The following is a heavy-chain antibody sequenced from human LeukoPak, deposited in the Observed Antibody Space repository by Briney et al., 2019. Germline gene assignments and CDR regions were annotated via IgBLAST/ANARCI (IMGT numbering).Heavy chain of an antibody. CDR2: IYYSGST. V-gene: IGHV4-30-4*01. CDR1: GGSISSGDYY. CDR3: ARGAYSSSPNFDY. D-gene: IGHD6-13*01. J-gene: IGHJ4*02. Sequence: SETLSLTCTVSGGSISSGDYYWSWIRQPPGKGLEWIGYIYYSGSTYYNPSLKSRVTISVDTSKNQFSLKLSSVTAADTAVYYCARGAYSSSPNFDYWGQGTLVTVSS.